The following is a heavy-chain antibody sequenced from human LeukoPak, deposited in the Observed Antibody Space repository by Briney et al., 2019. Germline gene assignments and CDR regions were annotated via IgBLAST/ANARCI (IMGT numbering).Heavy chain of an antibody. CDR1: GFTFSSYS. Sequence: GGSLRLSCAASGFTFSSYSMNWVRQAPGEGLEWVSSISGSSSYIYYADSVKGRFTISRDNAKSSLYLQMNSLRADDTAVYYCARGPQYCTSTSCYTSYMDVWGKGTTVTVSS. V-gene: IGHV3-21*01. CDR2: ISGSSSYI. D-gene: IGHD2-2*02. CDR3: ARGPQYCTSTSCYTSYMDV. J-gene: IGHJ6*03.